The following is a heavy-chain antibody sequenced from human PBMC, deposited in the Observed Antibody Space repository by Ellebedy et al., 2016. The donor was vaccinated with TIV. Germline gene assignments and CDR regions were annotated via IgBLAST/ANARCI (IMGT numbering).Heavy chain of an antibody. J-gene: IGHJ6*02. CDR1: GGSISSYY. V-gene: IGHV2-70*18. CDR3: ARIPVPSYYGMDV. Sequence: TLSLTCTVSGGSISSYYWSWIRQPPGKALEWLALIDWDDDKYYSTSLKTRLTISKDTSKNQVVLTMTNMDPVDTATYYCARIPVPSYYGMDVWGQGTTVTVSS. CDR2: IDWDDDK.